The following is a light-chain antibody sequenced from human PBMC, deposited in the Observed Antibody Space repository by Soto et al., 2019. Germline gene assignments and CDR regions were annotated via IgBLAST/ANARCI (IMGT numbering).Light chain of an antibody. Sequence: QSVLTQPASLSGSPGQSITISCTGTSSDIGAYDYVSWFQQHPGKAPKLMIYEVIQRPSGVPDRFSGSKSGNTASLTVSGLQAEDEADYYCSSYAGSDNFVLFGGGTKLTVL. CDR1: SSDIGAYDY. J-gene: IGLJ2*01. CDR3: SSYAGSDNFVL. V-gene: IGLV2-8*01. CDR2: EVI.